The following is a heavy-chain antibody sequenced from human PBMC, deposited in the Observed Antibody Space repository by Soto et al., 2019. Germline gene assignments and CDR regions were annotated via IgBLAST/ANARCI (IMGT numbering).Heavy chain of an antibody. Sequence: PGGSLRLSCAASGFTLSSYSMNWVRQAPGKGLEWVSYFSSSSSTIYYVDSVKGRFTISRDNSKNTLYLQMNSLRAEDTAVYYCARDRCSGGNCDSAAEYFQYWGQGTLVTVSS. CDR2: FSSSSSTI. D-gene: IGHD2-15*01. V-gene: IGHV3-48*01. CDR1: GFTLSSYS. J-gene: IGHJ1*01. CDR3: ARDRCSGGNCDSAAEYFQY.